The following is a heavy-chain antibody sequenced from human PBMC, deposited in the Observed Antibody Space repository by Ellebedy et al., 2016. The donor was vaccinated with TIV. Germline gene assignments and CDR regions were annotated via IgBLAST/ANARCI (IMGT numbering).Heavy chain of an antibody. CDR1: GSSFSTFG. J-gene: IGHJ4*02. CDR3: AKSPSRKPGLVDY. D-gene: IGHD1-14*01. Sequence: GESLKISCAASGSSFSTFGMNWVRQASGKGLEWVSSIDNSGSYVYYADSVQGRFTISRDNSKNTLYLQMNSLRAEDTAVNYCAKSPSRKPGLVDYWGQGTLVTVSS. V-gene: IGHV3-23*05. CDR2: IDNSGSYV.